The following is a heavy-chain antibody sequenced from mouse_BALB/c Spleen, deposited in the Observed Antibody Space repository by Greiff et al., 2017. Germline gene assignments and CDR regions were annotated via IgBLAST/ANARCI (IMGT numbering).Heavy chain of an antibody. Sequence: VMLVESGPGLVAPSQSLSITCTVSGFSLTSYGVHWVRQPPGKGLEWLGVIWAGGSTNYNSALMSRLSISKDNSKSQVFLKMNSLQTDDTAMYYCAGNKGEGTSYAMDYWGQGTSVTVSS. CDR2: IWAGGST. D-gene: IGHD2-14*01. CDR1: GFSLTSYG. CDR3: AGNKGEGTSYAMDY. V-gene: IGHV2-9*02. J-gene: IGHJ4*01.